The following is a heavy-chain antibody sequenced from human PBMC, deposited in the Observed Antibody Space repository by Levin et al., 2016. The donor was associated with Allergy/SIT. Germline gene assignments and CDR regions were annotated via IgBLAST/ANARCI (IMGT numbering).Heavy chain of an antibody. D-gene: IGHD6-6*01. J-gene: IGHJ6*02. CDR3: AKDLSSSGRNNFDYYYYYGMDV. Sequence: GGSLRLSCAASGFTFSSYAMSWVRQAPGKGLEWVSAISGSGGSTYYADSVKGRFTISRDNSKNTLYLQMNSLRAGDTAVYYCAKDLSSSGRNNFDYYYYYGMDVWGQGTTVTVSS. V-gene: IGHV3-23*01. CDR1: GFTFSSYA. CDR2: ISGSGGST.